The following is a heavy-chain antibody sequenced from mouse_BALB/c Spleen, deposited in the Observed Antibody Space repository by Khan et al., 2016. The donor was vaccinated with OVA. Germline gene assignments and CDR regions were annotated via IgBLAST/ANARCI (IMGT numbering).Heavy chain of an antibody. J-gene: IGHJ3*01. V-gene: IGHV1S136*01. CDR2: IYPYNDDT. D-gene: IGHD1-1*01. CDR1: GYTFTSYV. Sequence: VQLQQSGPELVKPGASVKMSCKASGYTFTSYVMHWVKQKPGQGLEWIGYIYPYNDDTKYNEKFKGKATLTSDRYSSTAYMEFTSLTSEDSAVYYCATQGSTYTWFAYWGQGTLVTVSA. CDR3: ATQGSTYTWFAY.